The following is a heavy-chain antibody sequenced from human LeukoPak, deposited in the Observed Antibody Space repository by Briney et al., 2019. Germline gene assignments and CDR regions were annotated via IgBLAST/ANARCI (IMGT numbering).Heavy chain of an antibody. J-gene: IGHJ5*02. D-gene: IGHD2-2*01. CDR3: ARWDQLLHDNWFDP. V-gene: IGHV4-39*07. Sequence: PSETLSLTCAVSGGSISSYSSNYYWGWIRQPPGKGLEWIGSIYYSGDTYYNPSLKSRVTASVDTSRSQFSLRLSSVTAADTAVYYCARWDQLLHDNWFDPWGQGTLVTVSS. CDR1: GGSISSYSSNYY. CDR2: IYYSGDT.